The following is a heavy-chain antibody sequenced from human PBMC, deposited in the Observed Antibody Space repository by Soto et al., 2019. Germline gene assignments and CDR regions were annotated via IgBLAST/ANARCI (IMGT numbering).Heavy chain of an antibody. V-gene: IGHV5-10-1*01. J-gene: IGHJ1*01. Sequence: PGESLKIPCKGSGYSFTSYWISWGRQMPGKGLEWMGRIDPSDSYTNYSPSFQGHVTISADKSISTAYLQWSSLKASDTAMYYCARTMGQIAVAGPRAEYFQHWGQGTLVTVSS. CDR3: ARTMGQIAVAGPRAEYFQH. D-gene: IGHD6-19*01. CDR1: GYSFTSYW. CDR2: IDPSDSYT.